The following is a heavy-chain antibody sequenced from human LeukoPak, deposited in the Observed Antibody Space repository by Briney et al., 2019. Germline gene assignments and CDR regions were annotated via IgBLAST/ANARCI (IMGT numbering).Heavy chain of an antibody. V-gene: IGHV1-69*04. CDR1: GGTFSSYA. CDR3: ARDPTVTNQYHFDY. CDR2: IIPIVNKA. D-gene: IGHD4-17*01. Sequence: ASVKVSCKASGGTFSSYAINWVRQAPGQGLEWMGTIIPIVNKANYAQNFQGRVTLTTDKSTSTAYMELSSLRSEDTAVYYCARDPTVTNQYHFDYWGQGTLVTVSS. J-gene: IGHJ4*02.